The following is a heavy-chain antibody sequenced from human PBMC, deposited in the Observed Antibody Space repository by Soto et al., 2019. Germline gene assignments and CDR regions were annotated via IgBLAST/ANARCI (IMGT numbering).Heavy chain of an antibody. CDR2: ISGSGGST. CDR3: AKGSFGVVISPLDY. J-gene: IGHJ4*02. Sequence: GGSLRLSCAASGFTFGNYAMSWVRQAPGKGLEWVSAISGSGGSTYYADSVKGRFTISRDNSKNTLYLQMNSLRAEDTAVYYCAKGSFGVVISPLDYWGQGTLVTVSS. D-gene: IGHD3-3*01. V-gene: IGHV3-23*01. CDR1: GFTFGNYA.